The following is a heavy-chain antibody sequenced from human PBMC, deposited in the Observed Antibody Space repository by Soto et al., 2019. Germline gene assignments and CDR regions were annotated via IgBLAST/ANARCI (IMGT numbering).Heavy chain of an antibody. CDR3: ARQIYDSDTGPNFQYYFDS. D-gene: IGHD3-22*01. J-gene: IGHJ4*02. Sequence: GESLKISCKGSGYSFAGYWITWVLQNPRNAPQWMGRIDPSDSQTYYSPSFRGHVTISATKSITTVFLQWSSLRASDTAMYYCARQIYDSDTGPNFQYYFDSWGQGTPVTVSS. CDR1: GYSFAGYW. V-gene: IGHV5-10-1*01. CDR2: IDPSDSQT.